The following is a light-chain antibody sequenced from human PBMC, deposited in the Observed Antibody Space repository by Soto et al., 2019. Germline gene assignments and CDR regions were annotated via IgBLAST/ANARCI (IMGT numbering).Light chain of an antibody. J-gene: IGKJ5*01. V-gene: IGKV3-11*01. CDR3: QQRSNWPPIT. Sequence: EIVLTQSPATLPLSPGERATLSCRASQSVSSYLAWYQQKPGQAPRLLIYDASNRATGIPARFSGSGSGTDFTLTISCLAPEDFAVYDCQQRSNWPPITFGQGTRLEIK. CDR2: DAS. CDR1: QSVSSY.